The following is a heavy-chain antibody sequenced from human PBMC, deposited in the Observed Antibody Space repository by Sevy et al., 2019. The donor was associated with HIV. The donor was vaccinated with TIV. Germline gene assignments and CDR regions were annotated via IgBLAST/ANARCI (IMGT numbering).Heavy chain of an antibody. Sequence: SETLSLTCAVSGYSISSSNWWGWIRQPPGKGLEWIGYIYYSGRTYHNPSLKSRVSMSVDTSKNQFSLKLSSVTAVHSAVYYCARNRVRSSGRRLEAFDIWGQGTMVTVSS. J-gene: IGHJ3*02. CDR1: GYSISSSNW. CDR3: ARNRVRSSGRRLEAFDI. CDR2: IYYSGRT. D-gene: IGHD3-22*01. V-gene: IGHV4-28*01.